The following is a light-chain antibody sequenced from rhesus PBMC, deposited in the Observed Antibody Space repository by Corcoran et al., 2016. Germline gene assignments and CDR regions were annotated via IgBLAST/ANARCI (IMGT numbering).Light chain of an antibody. Sequence: DIQMTQSPSSLSASVGDTVTITCRASQGISSYLAWYQQKPGKAPKALIEYASTLESGVPSRFSGSGAGTEFTLTINSLQPEDFATYYCQQYNSVPFTFGPGTKLDIK. CDR3: QQYNSVPFT. CDR2: YAS. J-gene: IGKJ3*01. V-gene: IGKV1-37*01. CDR1: QGISSY.